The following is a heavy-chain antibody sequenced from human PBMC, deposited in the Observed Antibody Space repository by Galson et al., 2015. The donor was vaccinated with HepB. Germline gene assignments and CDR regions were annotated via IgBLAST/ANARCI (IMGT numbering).Heavy chain of an antibody. D-gene: IGHD3-16*01. CDR3: ATGGTEFNWFDP. J-gene: IGHJ5*02. V-gene: IGHV1-3*01. CDR1: GHIFTNYA. Sequence: SVKVSCKASGHIFTNYAIHWVRQAPGQSLEWMGWINVGKGDTRYSQKFEGTFTITRDTSASTAFMELSSLRSEDTAVYYCATGGTEFNWFDPWGQGTLVTVSS. CDR2: INVGKGDT.